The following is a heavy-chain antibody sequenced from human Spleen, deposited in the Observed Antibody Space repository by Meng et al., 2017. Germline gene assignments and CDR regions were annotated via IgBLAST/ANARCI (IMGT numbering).Heavy chain of an antibody. CDR3: AKGPYGSGSSSSDY. V-gene: IGHV3-7*03. CDR2: IKQDGSEK. Sequence: GGPLRLSCAASGFTFSSYWMSWVRQAPGKGLEWVANIKQDGSEKYYVDSVKGRFAISRDNSKNTLYLQMSSLRAEDTAVYYCAKGPYGSGSSSSDYWGQGTLVTVSS. CDR1: GFTFSSYW. D-gene: IGHD3-10*01. J-gene: IGHJ4*02.